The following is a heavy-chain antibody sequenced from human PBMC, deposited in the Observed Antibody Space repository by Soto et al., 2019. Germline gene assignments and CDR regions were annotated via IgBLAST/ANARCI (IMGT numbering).Heavy chain of an antibody. J-gene: IGHJ4*02. Sequence: ASVKVSCKASGYTFTGYYMHWVRQAPGQGLEWMGWINPNSGGTNYAQKLQGRVTMTTDTSTSTAYMELRSLRSDDTAVYYCARNHHYYDTSGYFYFDYWGQGTLVTVSS. V-gene: IGHV1-2*02. CDR3: ARNHHYYDTSGYFYFDY. D-gene: IGHD3-22*01. CDR2: INPNSGGT. CDR1: GYTFTGYY.